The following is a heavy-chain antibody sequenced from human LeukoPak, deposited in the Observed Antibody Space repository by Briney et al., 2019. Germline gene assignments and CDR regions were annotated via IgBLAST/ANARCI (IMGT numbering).Heavy chain of an antibody. V-gene: IGHV3-23*01. J-gene: IGHJ1*01. CDR1: GFTFSNYG. D-gene: IGHD4-17*01. CDR2: IGSSGDGT. CDR3: AKGYGDFV. Sequence: GGSLRLSCVASGFTFSNYGMSWVRQAPGKGLEWVSGIGSSGDGTDYADSVKGRFSISRDNSKNTLYLQMNSLRAEDTAVYFCAKGYGDFVWGPGTLVTVSS.